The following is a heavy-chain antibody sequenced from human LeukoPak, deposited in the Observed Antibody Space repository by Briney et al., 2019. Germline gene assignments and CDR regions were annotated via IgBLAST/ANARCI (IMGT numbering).Heavy chain of an antibody. J-gene: IGHJ4*02. CDR1: GCTFSSYA. CDR2: RIISWGST. V-gene: IGHV3-23*01. Sequence: GGTLRLTCAASGCTFSSYAMNWVGPVPGKGLEWVSSRIISWGSTYYADSVKGRFTISRDNSKNTLYLQMNSLRVEDTALYFCARETRIDYWGQGALVTVSS. CDR3: ARETRIDY. D-gene: IGHD1-7*01.